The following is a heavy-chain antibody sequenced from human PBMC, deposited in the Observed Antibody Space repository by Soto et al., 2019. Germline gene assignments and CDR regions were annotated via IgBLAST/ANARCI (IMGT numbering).Heavy chain of an antibody. CDR1: GFTLSNYG. CDR3: AKGHIVGTTSYYLDY. J-gene: IGHJ4*02. V-gene: IGHV3-30*18. D-gene: IGHD1-26*01. CDR2: MSYDANNK. Sequence: GGSLRLSCAASGFTLSNYGIHWVRQAPGKGLGWVAVMSYDANNKNYADSVKGRFTISRDNSKNTLYLQMNSLRAEDSAVYYCAKGHIVGTTSYYLDYWGQGTLVTASS.